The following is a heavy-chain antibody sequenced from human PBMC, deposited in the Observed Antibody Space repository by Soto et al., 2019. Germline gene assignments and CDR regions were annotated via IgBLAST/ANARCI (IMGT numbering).Heavy chain of an antibody. CDR2: IYYSGST. D-gene: IGHD4-17*01. J-gene: IGHJ5*02. Sequence: QLQLQESGPGLVKPSETLSLTCTVSGGSISSSSYYWGWIRQPPGKGLEWIGSIYYSGSTYYNPSLKSRVTISVDTSKNQFSLKLSSVTAADTAVYYCARRRHYGGKDGNWFDPWGQGTLVTVSS. CDR3: ARRRHYGGKDGNWFDP. V-gene: IGHV4-39*01. CDR1: GGSISSSSYY.